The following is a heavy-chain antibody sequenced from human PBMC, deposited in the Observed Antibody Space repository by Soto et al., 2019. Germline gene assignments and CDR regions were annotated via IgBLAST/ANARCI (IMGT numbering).Heavy chain of an antibody. J-gene: IGHJ4*02. CDR1: GFNFSSHW. CDR3: ARGVGASSGYFDF. CDR2: VDRYGSRT. V-gene: IGHV3-74*01. Sequence: GGSLRLSCSASGFNFSSHWMHWVRQAPGKGLVWVSRVDRYGSRTNYADAVKGRFTVSRDNAKNTLYLQMDSLTVDDAGVYYCARGVGASSGYFDFWGQGTSVTV. D-gene: IGHD1-26*01.